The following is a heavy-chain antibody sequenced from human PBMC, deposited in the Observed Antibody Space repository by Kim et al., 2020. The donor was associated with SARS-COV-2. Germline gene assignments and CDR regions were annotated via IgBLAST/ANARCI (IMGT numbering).Heavy chain of an antibody. D-gene: IGHD3-10*02. J-gene: IGHJ1*01. Sequence: ASVKVSCKASGYTFTGYYMHWVRQAPGQGLEWMGWINPNSGGTNYAQKFQGWVTMTRDTSISTAYMELSRLRSDDTAVYYCARAQLFGLRPLWFQHWGQGTLVTVSS. V-gene: IGHV1-2*04. CDR2: INPNSGGT. CDR1: GYTFTGYY. CDR3: ARAQLFGLRPLWFQH.